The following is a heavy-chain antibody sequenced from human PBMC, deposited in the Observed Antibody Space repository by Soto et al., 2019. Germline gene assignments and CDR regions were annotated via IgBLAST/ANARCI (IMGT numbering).Heavy chain of an antibody. CDR3: ASLDGGSARGPFGYYYYMDV. D-gene: IGHD3-16*01. J-gene: IGHJ6*03. CDR2: IYYSGST. Sequence: SETLSLTCTVSGGSISSGGYYWSWIRQHPGKGLEWIGYIYYSGSTYYNPSLKSRVTISVDTSKNQFSLKLSSVTAADTAVYYCASLDGGSARGPFGYYYYMDVWGKGTTVTVSS. CDR1: GGSISSGGYY. V-gene: IGHV4-31*03.